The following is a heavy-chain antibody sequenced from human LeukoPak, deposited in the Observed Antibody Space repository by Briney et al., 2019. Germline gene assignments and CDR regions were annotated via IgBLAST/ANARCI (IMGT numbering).Heavy chain of an antibody. Sequence: GGSLRLSCAASGFTFSSYSMNWVRQAPGKGLEWVSSISSSSSYIYYADSVKGRFTISRDNAKNSLYLQMNSLRAEDTAVYYCARDSIAAAGGGAFDIWGQGTMVTVSS. CDR2: ISSSSSYI. CDR1: GFTFSSYS. CDR3: ARDSIAAAGGGAFDI. J-gene: IGHJ3*02. V-gene: IGHV3-21*01. D-gene: IGHD6-13*01.